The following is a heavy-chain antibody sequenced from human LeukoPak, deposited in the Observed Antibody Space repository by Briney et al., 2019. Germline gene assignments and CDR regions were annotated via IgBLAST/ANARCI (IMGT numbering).Heavy chain of an antibody. V-gene: IGHV4-61*02. CDR3: ARESPLSATVY. Sequence: PSETVSLTCTVSGGSISSGSYYWTWIRQPAGKGLEWIGRITTSGSTNYKSSLESRVTISIDTSKNQFSLKLTSVTAADTAVYYCARESPLSATVYWGQGTLVTVSS. D-gene: IGHD1-14*01. CDR1: GGSISSGSYY. CDR2: ITTSGST. J-gene: IGHJ4*02.